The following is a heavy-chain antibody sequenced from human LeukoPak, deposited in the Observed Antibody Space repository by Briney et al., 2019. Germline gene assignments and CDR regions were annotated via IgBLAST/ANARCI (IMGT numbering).Heavy chain of an antibody. V-gene: IGHV4-39*07. CDR1: GGSISSSTYY. CDR3: ARESRITMVFSDAFDI. Sequence: PSETLSLTCTASGGSISSSTYYWDWIRQPPGKGLEWIGSIYYSGSTNYNPSLKSRVTISVDTSKNQFSLKLSSVTAADTAVYYCARESRITMVFSDAFDIWGQGTMVTVSS. CDR2: IYYSGST. D-gene: IGHD3-10*01. J-gene: IGHJ3*02.